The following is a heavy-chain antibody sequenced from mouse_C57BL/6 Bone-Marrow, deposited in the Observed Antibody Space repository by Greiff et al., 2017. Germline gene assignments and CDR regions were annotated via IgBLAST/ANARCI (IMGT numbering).Heavy chain of an antibody. D-gene: IGHD1-1*01. Sequence: EVKLVESGEGLVKPGGSLKLSCAASGFTFSSYAMSWVRQTPEKRLEWVAYISSGSDYIYYADTVKGRFTISRDNARNALYLQMRSRKSEDTDMYYCTRATLYYGSSYWYFDVWGTGTTVTVSS. CDR3: TRATLYYGSSYWYFDV. J-gene: IGHJ1*03. V-gene: IGHV5-9-1*02. CDR1: GFTFSSYA. CDR2: ISSGSDYI.